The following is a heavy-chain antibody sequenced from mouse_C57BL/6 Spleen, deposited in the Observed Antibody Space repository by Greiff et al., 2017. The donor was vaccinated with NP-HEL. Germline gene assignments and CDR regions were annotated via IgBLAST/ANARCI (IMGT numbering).Heavy chain of an antibody. Sequence: QVHVKQSGAELVKPGASVKVSCKASGYTFTSYWMHWVKQRPGQGLEWIGRIHPSDSDTNYNQKFKGKATLTVDKSSSTAYMQLSSLTSEDSAVYYCATTRRYAMDYWGQGTSVTVSS. J-gene: IGHJ4*01. CDR1: GYTFTSYW. V-gene: IGHV1-74*01. CDR3: ATTRRYAMDY. CDR2: IHPSDSDT.